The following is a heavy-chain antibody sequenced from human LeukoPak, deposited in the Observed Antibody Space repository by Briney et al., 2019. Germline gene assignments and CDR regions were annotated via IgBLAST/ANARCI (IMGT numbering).Heavy chain of an antibody. CDR1: GGSISSDSYY. CDR2: IYASGST. V-gene: IGHV4-61*02. D-gene: IGHD6-19*01. Sequence: SQTLSLTXTVSGGSISSDSYYWTWIRQPAGKGLEWIGRIYASGSTNYNPSLKSRVTISLDTSKNQFSLNLSSVTAADTAMYYCARVLAVPGTPFDYWGQGALVTVSS. J-gene: IGHJ4*02. CDR3: ARVLAVPGTPFDY.